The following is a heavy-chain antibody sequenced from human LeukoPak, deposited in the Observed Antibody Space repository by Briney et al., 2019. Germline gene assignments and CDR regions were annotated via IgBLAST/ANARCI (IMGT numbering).Heavy chain of an antibody. CDR1: GGSISSYY. D-gene: IGHD2-15*01. CDR2: IYASGST. J-gene: IGHJ5*02. V-gene: IGHV4-4*09. CDR3: ARHSSVVRGWFDP. Sequence: SETLSLTCTVSGGSISSYYWSWIRQPPGKGLEWVGYIYASGSTNYNASLKSRVTISVDTSKNQFSLKVISVTAADTAVYYCARHSSVVRGWFDPWDQGTLVVVSS.